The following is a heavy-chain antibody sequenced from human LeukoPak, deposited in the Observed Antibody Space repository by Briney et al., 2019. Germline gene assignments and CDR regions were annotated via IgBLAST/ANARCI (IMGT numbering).Heavy chain of an antibody. CDR3: AKDRRWYYYDSSGYYPDAFDI. CDR2: IRYDGSNK. Sequence: GGSLRLSCAASGFTFSSYGMHWVRQAPGKGLEWVAFIRYDGSNKYYADSVKGRFTISRDNSKNTLYLQMNSLRAEDTAVYYCAKDRRWYYYDSSGYYPDAFDIWGQGTMVTVSS. CDR1: GFTFSSYG. J-gene: IGHJ3*02. V-gene: IGHV3-30*02. D-gene: IGHD3-22*01.